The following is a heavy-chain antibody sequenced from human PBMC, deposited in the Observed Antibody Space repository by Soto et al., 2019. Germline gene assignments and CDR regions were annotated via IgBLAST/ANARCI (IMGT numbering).Heavy chain of an antibody. D-gene: IGHD2-2*01. Sequence: GGSLRLSCAASGFTFTNYWVQWVRQAPGKGLVRVSRINSDGSSTSHADSVKGRFTISRDNAKNTLYLQMSSLRAEDTAVYYCARPQYLPDDVFDVWGRGTVVTVSS. CDR3: ARPQYLPDDVFDV. CDR2: INSDGSST. J-gene: IGHJ3*01. CDR1: GFTFTNYW. V-gene: IGHV3-74*01.